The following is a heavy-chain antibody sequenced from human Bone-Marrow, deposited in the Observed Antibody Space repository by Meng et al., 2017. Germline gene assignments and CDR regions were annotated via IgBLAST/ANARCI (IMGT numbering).Heavy chain of an antibody. J-gene: IGHJ4*02. D-gene: IGHD4-17*01. Sequence: KELRHTLWKPPLPLPRTLTFAGFSFSTGGVGVGWIRQPPGKALEWLALIYWDDDKRYSPSLKSRLTITKDTSKNQVVLTMTNMDPVDTATYYCAHRRVTTVTYVDYWGQGTLVTVSS. CDR3: AHRRVTTVTYVDY. CDR2: IYWDDDK. CDR1: GFSFSTGGVG. V-gene: IGHV2-5*02.